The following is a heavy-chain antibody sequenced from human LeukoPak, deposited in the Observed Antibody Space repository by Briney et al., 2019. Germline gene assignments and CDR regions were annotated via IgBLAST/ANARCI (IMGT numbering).Heavy chain of an antibody. CDR3: ARGSTHYDVLTGYHYYFDY. CDR1: GFTFSSYG. Sequence: AGSLRLSCAASGFTFSSYGMHWVRQAPGKGLEWVAFIRYDGSNKYYADSVEGRFTISRDNSRNTLYLQMNSLRAEDTALYYCARGSTHYDVLTGYHYYFDYWGQGTLVTVSS. D-gene: IGHD3-9*01. CDR2: IRYDGSNK. J-gene: IGHJ4*02. V-gene: IGHV3-30*02.